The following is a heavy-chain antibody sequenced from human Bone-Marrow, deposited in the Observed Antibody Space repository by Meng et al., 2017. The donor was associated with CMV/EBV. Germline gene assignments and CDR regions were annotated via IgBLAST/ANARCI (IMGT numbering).Heavy chain of an antibody. CDR2: IDTDGSTI. D-gene: IGHD1-26*01. CDR3: ARDLSGARDY. V-gene: IGHV3-74*01. J-gene: IGHJ4*02. Sequence: ERQLVEFGGTLVQHSESLRLSCAASGYNFNNYGMHWVRQVPGKGLVWVSRIDTDGSTINYADSVKGRFTISRDNTKNILYLQMNSLRAEDMAIYYCARDLSGARDYWGPGTLVTVSS. CDR1: GYNFNNYG.